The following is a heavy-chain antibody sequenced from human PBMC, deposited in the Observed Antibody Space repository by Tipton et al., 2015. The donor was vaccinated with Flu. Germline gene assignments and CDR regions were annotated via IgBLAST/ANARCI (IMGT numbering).Heavy chain of an antibody. CDR3: ARGITVTYGMDV. CDR2: IIPVIGNP. CDR1: GGSFSSYS. J-gene: IGHJ6*02. V-gene: IGHV1-69*09. D-gene: IGHD4-17*01. Sequence: QLVQSGAEVKKPGSSVKVSCKASGGSFSSYSVTWVRQAPGQGLEWMGNIIPVIGNPNYAQKFQGRVTIAADTSTDTVYMELSSLRSDDTAVYYCARGITVTYGMDVWGQGTTVTVSS.